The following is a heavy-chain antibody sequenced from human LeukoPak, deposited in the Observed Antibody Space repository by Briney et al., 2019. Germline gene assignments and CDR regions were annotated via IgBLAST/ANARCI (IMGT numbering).Heavy chain of an antibody. D-gene: IGHD3-3*01. J-gene: IGHJ4*02. CDR2: ISGSGGST. CDR3: AKRPDDFWSGYSSRIDY. CDR1: GFTFSSYA. V-gene: IGHV3-23*01. Sequence: GGSLRLSCAASGFTFSSYAMSWVRQAPGKGLEWVSAISGSGGSTYYADSVKGRFTISRDNSGNTLYLQMNSLRAEGTAVYYCAKRPDDFWSGYSSRIDYWGQGTLVTVSS.